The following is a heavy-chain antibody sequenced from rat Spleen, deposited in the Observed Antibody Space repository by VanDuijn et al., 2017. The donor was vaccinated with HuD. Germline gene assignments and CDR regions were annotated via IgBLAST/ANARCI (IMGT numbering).Heavy chain of an antibody. Sequence: EVQLVESDGGLVQPGRSLKLSCAASGFTYSNYVMAWVSQAPTKGLEWVASISTGGGNTYYRDSVKGRFTISRDNAKSTLYLQMDSLTSEDTATYYCTTKADWGQGVMVTVSS. V-gene: IGHV5S23*01. J-gene: IGHJ2*01. CDR3: TTKAD. CDR2: ISTGGGNT. CDR1: GFTYSNYV.